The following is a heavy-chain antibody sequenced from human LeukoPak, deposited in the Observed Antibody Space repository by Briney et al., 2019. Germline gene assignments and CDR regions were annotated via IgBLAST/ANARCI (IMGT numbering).Heavy chain of an antibody. Sequence: SETLSLTCTVSGGSISSSSYYWGWIRQPPGKGLEWIGSIYYSGSTYYNPSLKTRVTISVDTSKNQFSLKLNSVTAADTAVYYCARHTTVTTHLHYWGQGTLVTVSS. V-gene: IGHV4-39*07. CDR1: GGSISSSSYY. J-gene: IGHJ4*02. CDR2: IYYSGST. CDR3: ARHTTVTTHLHY. D-gene: IGHD4-17*01.